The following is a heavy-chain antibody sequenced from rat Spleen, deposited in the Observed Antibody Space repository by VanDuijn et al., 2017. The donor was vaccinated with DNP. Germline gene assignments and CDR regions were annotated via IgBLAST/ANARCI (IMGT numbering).Heavy chain of an antibody. CDR2: ISYDGGST. V-gene: IGHV5-20*01. Sequence: EVQLVESGGGLVQPGRSLKLSCAASGFTFSDYYMAWVRQAPTKGLEWVASISYDGGSTYYRDSVKGRFTISRDNAKSSLYLQMDSLRSEDTATYYCTTLGSYYAMDAWGQGTSVTVSS. CDR1: GFTFSDYY. D-gene: IGHD1-3*01. CDR3: TTLGSYYAMDA. J-gene: IGHJ4*01.